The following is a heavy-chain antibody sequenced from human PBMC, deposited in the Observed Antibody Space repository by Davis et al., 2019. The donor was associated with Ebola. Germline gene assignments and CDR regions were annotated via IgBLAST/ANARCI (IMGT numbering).Heavy chain of an antibody. J-gene: IGHJ4*02. V-gene: IGHV3-23*01. CDR1: GFILNSHA. CDR2: IYTVGGRT. CDR3: AKVTWESTGDY. Sequence: PGGSLRLSCATSGFILNSHAISWVRQAPGKGLEWVSAIYTVGGRTHYADSVRGRFTISSDLSKSTVYLQMNSLGVDDTAMYYCAKVTWESTGDYWGQGTRVTVSS. D-gene: IGHD7-27*01.